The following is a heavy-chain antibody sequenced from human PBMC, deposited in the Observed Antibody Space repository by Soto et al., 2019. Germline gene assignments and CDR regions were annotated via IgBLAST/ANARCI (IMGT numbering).Heavy chain of an antibody. CDR3: ARRDGSGSFEYYGMDV. J-gene: IGHJ6*02. CDR2: IYPGNSDA. CDR1: GYSFTSYL. Sequence: PGESLKISCKGSGYSFTSYLIAWVRQMPGKGLEWMGIIYPGNSDARYSMPFQGQVTISVDRSISTAYLQWSSLKASDTAMYYCARRDGSGSFEYYGMDVWGQGTTVTVSS. V-gene: IGHV5-51*01. D-gene: IGHD3-10*01.